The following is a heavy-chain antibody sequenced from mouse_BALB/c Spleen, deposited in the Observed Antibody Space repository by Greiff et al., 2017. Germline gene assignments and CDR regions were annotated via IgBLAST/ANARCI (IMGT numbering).Heavy chain of an antibody. Sequence: EVKLVESGGGLVKPGGSLKLSCAASGFTFSSYNMSWVRQTPEKRLEWVATISSGGGNTYYPDSVKGRFTISRDNAENNLYLQMSSLRSEDTALYYCARDLLYYAMDYWGEGTTVTVSS. V-gene: IGHV5-9*03. CDR2: ISSGGGNT. CDR1: GFTFSSYN. CDR3: ARDLLYYAMDY. J-gene: IGHJ4*01.